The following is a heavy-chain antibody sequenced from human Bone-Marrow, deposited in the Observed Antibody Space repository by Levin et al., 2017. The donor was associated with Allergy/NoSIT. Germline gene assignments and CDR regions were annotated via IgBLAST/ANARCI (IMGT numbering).Heavy chain of an antibody. CDR1: GASVSSNTAA. V-gene: IGHV6-1*01. Sequence: NASETLSLTCAISGASVSSNTAAWNWIRQSPSRGLEWLGRTYFRSKWINEYAESVKSRISVNPDTSKNQFSLHLSSVTPDDTAVYYCTRDPGRGYGMDVWGQGTTVTVSS. J-gene: IGHJ6*02. CDR3: TRDPGRGYGMDV. CDR2: TYFRSKWIN.